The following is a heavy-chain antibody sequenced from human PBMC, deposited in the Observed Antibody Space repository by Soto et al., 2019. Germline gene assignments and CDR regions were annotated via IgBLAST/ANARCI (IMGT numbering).Heavy chain of an antibody. CDR2: ISAYNGNT. J-gene: IGHJ4*02. CDR1: GYTFTSYG. D-gene: IGHD2-15*01. Sequence: GDSVKVSCKASGYTFTSYGISWVRQAPGQGLEWMGWISAYNGNTNYAQKLQGRVTMTTDTSTSTAYMELRSLRSDDTAVYYCARVVVAAATAVDIVSRGQGIPISVS. V-gene: IGHV1-18*01. CDR3: ARVVVAAATAVDIVS.